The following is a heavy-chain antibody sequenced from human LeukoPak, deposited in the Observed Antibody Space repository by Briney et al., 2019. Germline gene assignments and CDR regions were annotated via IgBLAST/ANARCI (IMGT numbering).Heavy chain of an antibody. V-gene: IGHV4-34*01. J-gene: IGHJ4*02. CDR1: GGSFSGYY. D-gene: IGHD5-12*01. Sequence: SETLSLTCAVYGGSFSGYYWSWVRQPPGKGLEWIGEINHSGSTNYNPSLKSRVTISVDTSKNQFSLKLSSVTAADTAVYYCARNQAVPAATVDIVVTTTEPFDYWGQGTLVTVSS. CDR3: ARNQAVPAATVDIVVTTTEPFDY. CDR2: INHSGST.